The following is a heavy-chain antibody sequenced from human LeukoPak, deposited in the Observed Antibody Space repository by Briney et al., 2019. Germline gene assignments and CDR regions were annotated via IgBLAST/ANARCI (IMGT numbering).Heavy chain of an antibody. Sequence: ASVKVSCKASGYTFTSYDINLVRQATGQGLEWMGWMNPNSGNTGYAQKFQGRVTMTRNTSISTAYMELSSLRSEDTAVYYCARGRQWLRFNYYYYYGMDVWGQGTTVTVSS. J-gene: IGHJ6*02. CDR1: GYTFTSYD. D-gene: IGHD5-12*01. CDR3: ARGRQWLRFNYYYYYGMDV. V-gene: IGHV1-8*01. CDR2: MNPNSGNT.